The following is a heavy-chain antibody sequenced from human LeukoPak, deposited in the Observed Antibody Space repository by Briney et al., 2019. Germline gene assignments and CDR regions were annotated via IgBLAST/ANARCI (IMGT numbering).Heavy chain of an antibody. Sequence: GRSLRLSCAASGFTFSSYGMHWVRQAPGKGLEWVAVISYDGSNKYYADSVKGRFTISRDNSKNTLYLQMNSLRAEDPAVYYCAKTRISGWFLRNYGMDVWGKGTTVTVSS. CDR1: GFTFSSYG. CDR3: AKTRISGWFLRNYGMDV. CDR2: ISYDGSNK. J-gene: IGHJ6*04. D-gene: IGHD6-19*01. V-gene: IGHV3-30*18.